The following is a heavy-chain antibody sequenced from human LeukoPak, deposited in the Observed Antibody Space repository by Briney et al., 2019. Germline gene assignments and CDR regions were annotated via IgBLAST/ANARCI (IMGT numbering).Heavy chain of an antibody. CDR3: VSRTGGALDY. D-gene: IGHD2-15*01. J-gene: IGHJ4*02. CDR1: GFIFSTYA. Sequence: QTGGSLRLSCEASGFIFSTYAMHWVRQAPGEGLEWVAVISYDGSNIYYADSVKGRFTISRDNSKNTLSLQMNSLRPEDTALYYCVSRTGGALDYWGQGTLVTVSS. CDR2: ISYDGSNI. V-gene: IGHV3-30*04.